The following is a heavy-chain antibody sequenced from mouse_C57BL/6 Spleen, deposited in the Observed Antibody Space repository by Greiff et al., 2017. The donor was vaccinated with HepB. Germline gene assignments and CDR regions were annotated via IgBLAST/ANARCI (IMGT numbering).Heavy chain of an antibody. CDR2: IWSGGST. V-gene: IGHV2-2*01. J-gene: IGHJ4*01. Sequence: VKLEESGPGLVQPSQSLSITCTVSGFSLTSYGVHWVRQSPGKGLEWLGVIWSGGSTDYNAAFISRLSISKDNSKSQVFFKMNSLQADDTAIYYCARNWGDGYYNAMDYWGQGTSVTVSS. CDR3: ARNWGDGYYNAMDY. D-gene: IGHD2-3*01. CDR1: GFSLTSYG.